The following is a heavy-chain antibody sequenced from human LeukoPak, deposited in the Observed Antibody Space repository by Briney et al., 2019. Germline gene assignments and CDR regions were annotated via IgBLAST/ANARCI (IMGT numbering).Heavy chain of an antibody. CDR1: GFTVSDNY. V-gene: IGHV3-53*01. CDR2: IYRGGNA. D-gene: IGHD1-1*01. CDR3: ARELNADDFDY. J-gene: IGHJ4*02. Sequence: GGSLRLSCAISGFTVSDNYMSWVRQAPGKGLEWVSIIYRGGNAYYADSVRGRFTISRDNAKNSLYLQMNSLRAEDTAVYYCARELNADDFDYWGQGTLVTVSS.